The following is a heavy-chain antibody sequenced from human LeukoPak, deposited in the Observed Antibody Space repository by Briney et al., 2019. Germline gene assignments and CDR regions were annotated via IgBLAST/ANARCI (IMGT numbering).Heavy chain of an antibody. D-gene: IGHD3-22*01. J-gene: IGHJ4*02. V-gene: IGHV1-18*01. CDR1: GYTFTNYG. Sequence: ASVKVSCKASGYTFTNYGISWVRQAPGQGLEWMGWISAYNGNTNYAQKLQGRVTMTADTSTSTAYMELRSLRSDDTAVYYCAKDAPTRLITMIVEYWGQGTLVTVSS. CDR2: ISAYNGNT. CDR3: AKDAPTRLITMIVEY.